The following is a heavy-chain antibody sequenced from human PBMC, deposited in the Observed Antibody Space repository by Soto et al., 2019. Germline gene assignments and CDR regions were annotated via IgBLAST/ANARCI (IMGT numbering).Heavy chain of an antibody. D-gene: IGHD6-13*01. CDR3: AKVAAAVAFDY. CDR1: GFTFSSYG. V-gene: IGHV3-30*18. CDR2: ISYDGSNK. J-gene: IGHJ4*02. Sequence: PGGSLRLSCAASGFTFSSYGMHWVRQAPGKGLEWVAVISYDGSNKYYADSVKGRFTISRDNSKNTLYLQMNSLRAEDTAVYYCAKVAAAVAFDYWGQGTLVTVSS.